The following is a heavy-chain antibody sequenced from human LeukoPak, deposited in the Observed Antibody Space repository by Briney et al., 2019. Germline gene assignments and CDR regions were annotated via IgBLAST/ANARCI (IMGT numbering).Heavy chain of an antibody. Sequence: SETLSLTCTVSGGSISSSSYYWGWIRQPPGKGLEWIGSIYYSGSTYYNPSLKSRVTISVDTSKNQFSLKLSSVTAADTAVYYCARDRYDYVWGSYRLLGFDYWGQGTLVTVSS. V-gene: IGHV4-39*07. J-gene: IGHJ4*02. D-gene: IGHD3-16*02. CDR3: ARDRYDYVWGSYRLLGFDY. CDR2: IYYSGST. CDR1: GGSISSSSYY.